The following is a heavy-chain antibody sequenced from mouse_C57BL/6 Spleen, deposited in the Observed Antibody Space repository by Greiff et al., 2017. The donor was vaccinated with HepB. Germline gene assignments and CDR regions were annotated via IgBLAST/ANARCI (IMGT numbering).Heavy chain of an antibody. J-gene: IGHJ1*03. CDR1: GYTFTDYE. V-gene: IGHV1-15*01. Sequence: QVQLQQSGAELVRPGASVTLSCKASGYTFTDYEMHWVKQTPVHGLEWIGAIDPETGGTAYNQKFKGKAILTADKSSSTAYMELRSLTSEASAVYYCTRAGSSPWYFDVWGTGTTVTVSS. D-gene: IGHD1-1*01. CDR3: TRAGSSPWYFDV. CDR2: IDPETGGT.